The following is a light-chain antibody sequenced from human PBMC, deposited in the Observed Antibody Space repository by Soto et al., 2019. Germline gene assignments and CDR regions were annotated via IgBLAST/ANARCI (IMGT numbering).Light chain of an antibody. CDR2: TAS. CDR1: QSINTY. CDR3: QQSYTSPRT. Sequence: DIQMTQSPSSLSASVGDRVTITCRASQSINTYLNWYQQQPGKAPKLLIYTASSLQSGVPSRFSGSGSGTDFTLTISSLQPEDFANYYCQQSYTSPRTFGQGTKVEIK. V-gene: IGKV1-39*01. J-gene: IGKJ1*01.